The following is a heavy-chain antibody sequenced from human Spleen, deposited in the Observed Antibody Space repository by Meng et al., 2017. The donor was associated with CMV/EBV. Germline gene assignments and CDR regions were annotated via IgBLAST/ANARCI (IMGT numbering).Heavy chain of an antibody. J-gene: IGHJ6*02. CDR2: IKQDGSEK. Sequence: GESLKISCEASGFIFSSYAMSWVRQAPGKGLEWVANIKQDGSEKYYVDSVKGRFTISRDNAKNSLYLQMNSLRVEDTAVYYCAKEEAHYDFWSGGYNYNGMDVWGQGTTVTVSS. CDR1: GFIFSSYA. D-gene: IGHD3-3*01. V-gene: IGHV3-7*01. CDR3: AKEEAHYDFWSGGYNYNGMDV.